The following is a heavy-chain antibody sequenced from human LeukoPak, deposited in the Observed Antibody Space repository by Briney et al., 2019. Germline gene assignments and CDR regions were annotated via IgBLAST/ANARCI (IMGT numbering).Heavy chain of an antibody. CDR1: GFTFGSYE. V-gene: IGHV3-48*03. Sequence: GGSLRLSCAASGFTFGSYEMNWVRQAPGKGLEWVSYISSSGTTVYYADSVKGRFTISRDNAKNSLYLQMNSLRAEDTAVYYCARGYYYDSRAFDYWGQGTLVTVSS. J-gene: IGHJ4*02. CDR2: ISSSGTTV. CDR3: ARGYYYDSRAFDY. D-gene: IGHD3-22*01.